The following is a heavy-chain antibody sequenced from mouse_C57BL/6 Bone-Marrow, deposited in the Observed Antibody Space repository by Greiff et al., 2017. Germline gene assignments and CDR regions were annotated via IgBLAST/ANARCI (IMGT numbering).Heavy chain of an antibody. CDR2: IDPNSGGT. J-gene: IGHJ3*01. CDR1: GYTFPSYW. Sequence: VQLQQPGAELVKPGASVKLSCKASGYTFPSYWMHWVKQRPGRGLEWIGRIDPNSGGTTYNEKFKSKATLTVDKPSSTAYMPLSSLTSEDSAVYYCATYYIDWGFAYWGQGTLVTVSA. V-gene: IGHV1-72*01. CDR3: ATYYIDWGFAY. D-gene: IGHD2-12*01.